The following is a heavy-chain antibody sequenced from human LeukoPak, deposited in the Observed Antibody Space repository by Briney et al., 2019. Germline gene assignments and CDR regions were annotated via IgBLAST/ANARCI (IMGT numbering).Heavy chain of an antibody. D-gene: IGHD2-15*01. CDR1: GFTFSDYY. CDR3: ARGPRYCSGGSCYRYGMDV. V-gene: IGHV3-11*01. CDR2: ISSSGSTI. Sequence: GGSLRLSCAASGFTFSDYYMSWIRQAPGKGLEWVSYISSSGSTIYYADSVKGRFTISRDNAKNPLYLQMNSLRAEDTAVYYCARGPRYCSGGSCYRYGMDVWGQGTTVTVSS. J-gene: IGHJ6*02.